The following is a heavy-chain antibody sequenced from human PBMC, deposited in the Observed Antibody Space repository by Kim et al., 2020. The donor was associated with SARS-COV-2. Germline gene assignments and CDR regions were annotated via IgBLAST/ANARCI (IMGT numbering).Heavy chain of an antibody. V-gene: IGHV3-11*01. D-gene: IGHD4-17*01. CDR1: GFTFSDYY. Sequence: GGSLRLSCAASGFTFSDYYMSWIRQAPGKGLEWVSYISSSGSTIYYADSVKGRFTISRDNAKNSLYLQMNSLRAEDTAVYYCARDRISGWDYGDYQGDYWGQGTLVTVSS. CDR2: ISSSGSTI. J-gene: IGHJ4*02. CDR3: ARDRISGWDYGDYQGDY.